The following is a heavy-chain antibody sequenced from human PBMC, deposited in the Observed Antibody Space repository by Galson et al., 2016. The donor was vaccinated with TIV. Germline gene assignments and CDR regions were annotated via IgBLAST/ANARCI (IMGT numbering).Heavy chain of an antibody. CDR3: TRPLVSATPVQGFDV. J-gene: IGHJ3*01. Sequence: QSGAEVKKPGESLRISCKGVGYFFSNYWIGWVRQMPGKGLEWMGIIYPGDSDVRYSPASQGRVTISADKSINTAYLQLRSLKASDTAMYYCTRPLVSATPVQGFDVWGHGKMVTVSS. CDR2: IYPGDSDV. CDR1: GYFFSNYW. D-gene: IGHD2-15*01. V-gene: IGHV5-51*01.